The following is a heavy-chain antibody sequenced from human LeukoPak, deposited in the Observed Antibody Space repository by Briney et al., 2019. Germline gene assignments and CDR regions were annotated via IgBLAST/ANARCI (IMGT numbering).Heavy chain of an antibody. CDR1: GFTFDDYA. Sequence: GGSLRLSCAASGFTFDDYAMQWVRQAPGKGLEWVSGISWNSGSKGYADSVKGRFTISRDNAKNSLYLQMNSLRAEDTALYYCAKDNGAATTGGMDVWGQGTTVTVSS. D-gene: IGHD1-26*01. CDR3: AKDNGAATTGGMDV. J-gene: IGHJ6*02. V-gene: IGHV3-9*01. CDR2: ISWNSGSK.